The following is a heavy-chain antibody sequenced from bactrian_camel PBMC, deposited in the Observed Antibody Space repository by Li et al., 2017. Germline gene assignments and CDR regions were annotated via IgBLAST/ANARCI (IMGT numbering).Heavy chain of an antibody. V-gene: IGHV3S53*01. CDR3: AADRPTRDSTGAESWCFKPTTEYRY. CDR1: GVSGRYC. J-gene: IGHJ4*01. Sequence: VQLVESGGGSVQAGGSLKLSCVASGVSGRYCVGWVRQAPGKEREVVASIDDLSATTYADSVKGRFTASKDYARNTLTLIMNNLKPEDSGIYYCAADRPTRDSTGAESWCFKPTTEYRYRGQGTQVTVS. CDR2: IDDLSAT. D-gene: IGHD3*01.